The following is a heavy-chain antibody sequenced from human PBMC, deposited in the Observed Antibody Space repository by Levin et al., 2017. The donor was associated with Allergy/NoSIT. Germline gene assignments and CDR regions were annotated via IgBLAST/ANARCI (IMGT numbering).Heavy chain of an antibody. V-gene: IGHV3-23*01. J-gene: IGHJ6*02. CDR2: IRGSGGST. CDR1: GFTFNIYG. CDR3: AKTLCSTTSCSVGPAYGMDV. Sequence: GGSLRLSCAASGFTFNIYGMSWVRQAPGKGLEWVSAIRGSGGSTYYADSVKGRFTISRDNSKNTQYLQMNSLRAEDTAVYYCAKTLCSTTSCSVGPAYGMDVWGQGTTVTVSS. D-gene: IGHD2-2*01.